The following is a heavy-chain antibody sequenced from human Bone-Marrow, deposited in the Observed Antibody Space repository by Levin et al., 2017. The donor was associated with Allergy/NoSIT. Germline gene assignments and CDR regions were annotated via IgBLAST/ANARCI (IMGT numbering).Heavy chain of an antibody. D-gene: IGHD3/OR15-3a*01. J-gene: IGHJ3*02. Sequence: GESLKISCAASGFIFSSSAMSWVRQAPGKGLEWVSSISASDDSTYYADSVKGRLTISRDNSKNTIYLQMNSLRAEDTAVYYCAKVRRGLDAFDIWGQGTMVTVSS. CDR2: ISASDDST. CDR3: AKVRRGLDAFDI. CDR1: GFIFSSSA. V-gene: IGHV3-23*01.